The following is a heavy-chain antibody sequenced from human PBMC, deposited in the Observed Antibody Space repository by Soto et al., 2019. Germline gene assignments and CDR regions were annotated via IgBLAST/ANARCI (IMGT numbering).Heavy chain of an antibody. D-gene: IGHD4-17*01. J-gene: IGHJ4*02. Sequence: EVQLLESGGGLVQPGGSLRLSCAASGFTFSSYAMSWVRQAPGKGREWVSAISGSGGSTYYADSVKGRFTISRDNSKNTLYLQMNSLRAEDTAVYYCAKDELLDYGDYGGHYFDYWGQGTLVTVSS. CDR1: GFTFSSYA. V-gene: IGHV3-23*01. CDR3: AKDELLDYGDYGGHYFDY. CDR2: ISGSGGST.